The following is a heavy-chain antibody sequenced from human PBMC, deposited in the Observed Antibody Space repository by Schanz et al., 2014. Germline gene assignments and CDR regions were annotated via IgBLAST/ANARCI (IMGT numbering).Heavy chain of an antibody. CDR3: AKDFFIGVARGVIISHDAIDI. D-gene: IGHD3-10*01. V-gene: IGHV3-21*04. CDR2: ISNGGGYI. Sequence: EVQLVESGGGLVKPGGSLTLSCAVSTSLFSRSVIHWVRQAPGKGLEWVSSISNGGGYIYYADSVKGRFTISRDNSNNTVFLQMNSLRAEDTAVYYCAKDFFIGVARGVIISHDAIDIWGQGTKVTVSS. CDR1: TSLFSRSV. J-gene: IGHJ3*02.